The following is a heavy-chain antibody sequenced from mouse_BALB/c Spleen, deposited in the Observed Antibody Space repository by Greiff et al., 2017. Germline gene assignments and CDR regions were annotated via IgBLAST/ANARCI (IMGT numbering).Heavy chain of an antibody. D-gene: IGHD2-14*01. CDR2: IWGGGST. J-gene: IGHJ3*01. Sequence: QVQLKESGPGLVAPSQSLSITCTVSGFSLSRYSVHWVRQPPGKGLEWLGMIWGGGSTDYNSALKSRLSISKDNSKSQVFLKMNSLQTDDTAMYYCARNHRYDGSWFAYWGQGTLVTVSA. CDR3: ARNHRYDGSWFAY. V-gene: IGHV2-6-4*01. CDR1: GFSLSRYS.